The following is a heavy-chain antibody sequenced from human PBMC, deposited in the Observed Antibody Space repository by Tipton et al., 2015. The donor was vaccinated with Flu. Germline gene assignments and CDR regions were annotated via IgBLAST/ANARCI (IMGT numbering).Heavy chain of an antibody. V-gene: IGHV3-30*02. CDR2: VTYDGTSE. J-gene: IGHJ4*02. Sequence: QLVQSGGGVVQPGGSLRLSCGASGFTFSTFGMHWVRHTPGKGLEWVAFVTYDGTSEYYADSVKGRFTISRDNSRNTLYLQMNSLRAEDTAVYYCAKNVWPQSVSVLFDYWGQGTLVTVSS. CDR1: GFTFSTFG. CDR3: AKNVWPQSVSVLFDY. D-gene: IGHD2-8*01.